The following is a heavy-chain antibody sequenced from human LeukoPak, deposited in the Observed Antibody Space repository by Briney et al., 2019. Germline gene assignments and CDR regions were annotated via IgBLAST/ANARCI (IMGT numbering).Heavy chain of an antibody. V-gene: IGHV4-34*01. D-gene: IGHD6-13*01. Sequence: SETLSLTCAVYGEPLSGYHWTWIRQPPGKGLELIGEINQGGGTNYNPSLKSRVTMSVDTSRNQFSLKLTSVTAADTAVYYCARGNLEWAAGTRWFDPWGQGTLVIVSS. CDR1: GEPLSGYH. J-gene: IGHJ5*02. CDR3: ARGNLEWAAGTRWFDP. CDR2: INQGGGT.